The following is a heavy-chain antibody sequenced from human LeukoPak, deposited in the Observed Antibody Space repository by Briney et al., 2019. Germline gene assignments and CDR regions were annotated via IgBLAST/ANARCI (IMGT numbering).Heavy chain of an antibody. D-gene: IGHD6-19*01. CDR2: ISSSSSYI. Sequence: PGGSLRLSCAASGFTFSSYSMNWVRQAPGKGLEWVSSISSSSSYIYYADSVKGRFTISRDNAKNSLYLQMNSPRAEDTAVYYCAQWLVRGGNYWGQGTLVTVSS. J-gene: IGHJ4*02. CDR1: GFTFSSYS. CDR3: AQWLVRGGNY. V-gene: IGHV3-21*01.